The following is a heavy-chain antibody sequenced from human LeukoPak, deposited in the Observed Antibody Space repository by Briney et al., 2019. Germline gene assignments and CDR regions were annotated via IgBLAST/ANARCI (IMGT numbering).Heavy chain of an antibody. J-gene: IGHJ4*02. D-gene: IGHD6-19*01. Sequence: ASVKVSCKASGGTFSSYAISWVRQAPGQGLEWMGRIIPILGIANYAQKFQGGVTITADKSTSTAYMELSSLRSEDTAVYYCARGPHYYSSGWYDYWGQGTLVTVSS. V-gene: IGHV1-69*04. CDR1: GGTFSSYA. CDR3: ARGPHYYSSGWYDY. CDR2: IIPILGIA.